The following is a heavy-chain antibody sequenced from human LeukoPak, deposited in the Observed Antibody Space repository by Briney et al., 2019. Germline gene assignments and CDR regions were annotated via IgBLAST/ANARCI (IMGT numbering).Heavy chain of an antibody. J-gene: IGHJ2*01. CDR3: ARDQADSGWPWYFDL. D-gene: IGHD6-19*01. V-gene: IGHV3-30*02. CDR2: IRYDGNNK. Sequence: GGSLRLSCAASGFTFRSYGMHWVRQAPGKGLEWVAFIRYDGNNKYYADSVKGRFTISRDNSKNTLYLQMNSLRAEDTAVYYCARDQADSGWPWYFDLWGRGTLVTVSS. CDR1: GFTFRSYG.